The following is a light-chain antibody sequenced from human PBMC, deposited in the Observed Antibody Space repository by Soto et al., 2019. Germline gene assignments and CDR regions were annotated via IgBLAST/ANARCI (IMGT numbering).Light chain of an antibody. CDR3: QQYDYSRT. V-gene: IGKV1-5*01. CDR2: DVS. J-gene: IGKJ1*01. CDR1: QNIDTS. Sequence: DIKLTQSPSTLSASLGDSVTITCRASQNIDTSLAWYQHKPGKAPKLLMFDVSNLESGVPSRFSGSGSGTEFTLTISSVHSEDFATYYCQQYDYSRTFGQGTKVDIK.